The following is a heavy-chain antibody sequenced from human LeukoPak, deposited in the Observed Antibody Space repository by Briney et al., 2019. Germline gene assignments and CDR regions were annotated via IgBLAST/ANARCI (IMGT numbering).Heavy chain of an antibody. J-gene: IGHJ4*02. CDR2: IKSKTDGGTT. D-gene: IGHD5-24*01. V-gene: IGHV3-15*01. Sequence: GSLRLSCAASGFTFSSYEMNWVRQAPGKGLEWVGRIKSKTDGGTTDYAAPVKGRFTISRDDSKNTLYLQMNSLKTEDTAVYYCTTGRDGYNYFDYWGQGTLVTVSS. CDR3: TTGRDGYNYFDY. CDR1: GFTFSSYE.